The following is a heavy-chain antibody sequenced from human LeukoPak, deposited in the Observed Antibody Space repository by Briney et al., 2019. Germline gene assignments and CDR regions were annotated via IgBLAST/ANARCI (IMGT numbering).Heavy chain of an antibody. Sequence: TSETLSLTCTVSGGSISSYYWSWVRQPAGKGLEWIGRINISGSGSTNYNPSLKTLVTISVDTSKNQFSLKLSSVTAAGTAVYYCANLSIFYVWGSSGYMDVWGNGTTVTISS. CDR3: ANLSIFYVWGSSGYMDV. CDR1: GGSISSYY. J-gene: IGHJ6*03. D-gene: IGHD3-16*01. V-gene: IGHV4-4*07. CDR2: INISGSGST.